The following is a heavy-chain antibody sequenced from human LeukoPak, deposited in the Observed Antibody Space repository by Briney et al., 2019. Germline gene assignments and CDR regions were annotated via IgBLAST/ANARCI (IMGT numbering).Heavy chain of an antibody. J-gene: IGHJ4*02. D-gene: IGHD7-27*01. CDR1: GGSFSGYY. V-gene: IGHV4-34*01. CDR2: INHSGST. Sequence: PSETLSLTCAVYGGSFSGYYWSWIRQPPGKGLEWIGEINHSGSTNHNPSLKSRVTISVDTSKNQFSLKLSSVTAADTAVYYCARLWGSSGDYFDYWGQGTLVTVSS. CDR3: ARLWGSSGDYFDY.